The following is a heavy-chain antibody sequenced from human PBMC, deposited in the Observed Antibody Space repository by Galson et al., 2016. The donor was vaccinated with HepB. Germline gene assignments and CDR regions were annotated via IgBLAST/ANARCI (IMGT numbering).Heavy chain of an antibody. V-gene: IGHV3-30*18. Sequence: SLRLSCAASGFTFTNYGMRWVRQAPGQGLEWVADISYDGSTKYYADSVKGRFTISRDNSKNTLYLQLSSLRTEDTAAYYCAKDRELRFLEWLTRICDYGGQGTLVTVSS. D-gene: IGHD3-3*01. CDR2: ISYDGSTK. J-gene: IGHJ4*02. CDR1: GFTFTNYG. CDR3: AKDRELRFLEWLTRICDY.